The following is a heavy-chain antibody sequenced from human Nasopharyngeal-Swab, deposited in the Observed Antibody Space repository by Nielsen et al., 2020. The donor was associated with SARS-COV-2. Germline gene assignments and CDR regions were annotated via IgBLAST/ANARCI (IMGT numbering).Heavy chain of an antibody. CDR1: GFTFSSYE. CDR2: ISSSGSTI. V-gene: IGHV3-48*03. J-gene: IGHJ6*02. Sequence: GESLKISCAASGFTFSSYEMNWVRQAPGKGPEWVSYISSSGSTIYYADSVKGRFTISRDNAKNSLYLQMNSLRAEDTAVYYCARSHTSITIFGVVTYYGMDVWGQGTTVTVSS. D-gene: IGHD3-3*01. CDR3: ARSHTSITIFGVVTYYGMDV.